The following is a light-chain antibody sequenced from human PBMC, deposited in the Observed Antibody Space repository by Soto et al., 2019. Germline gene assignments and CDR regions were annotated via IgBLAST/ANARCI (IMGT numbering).Light chain of an antibody. V-gene: IGKV3-11*01. CDR1: QSVSSY. CDR3: QQRSNWPPIP. J-gene: IGKJ5*01. Sequence: EIVLTQSPATLSLSPGERATLSCMASQSVSSYLAWYQQKPGQAPSLLLYDASNRATGIPARFSGSGSGTDFTLTISNLEPEDFAVYYCQQRSNWPPIPFGQGTRLEIK. CDR2: DAS.